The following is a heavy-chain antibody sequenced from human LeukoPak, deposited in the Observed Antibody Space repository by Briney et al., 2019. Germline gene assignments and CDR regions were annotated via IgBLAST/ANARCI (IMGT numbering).Heavy chain of an antibody. J-gene: IGHJ5*02. CDR2: IYTSGST. CDR1: GGSISSYY. D-gene: IGHD2-2*02. V-gene: IGHV4-4*07. CDR3: ARVSCSSTSCYTNDWFDP. Sequence: SETLSLTCTVSGGSISSYYWSWIRQPAGKGLEWIERIYTSGSTNYNPSLKSRVTMSVDTSKNQFSLKLSSVTAADTAVYYCARVSCSSTSCYTNDWFDPWGQGTLVTVSS.